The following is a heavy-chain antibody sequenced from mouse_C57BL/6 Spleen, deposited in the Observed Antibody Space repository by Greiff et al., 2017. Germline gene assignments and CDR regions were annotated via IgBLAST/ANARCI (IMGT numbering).Heavy chain of an antibody. Sequence: EVHLVESGGGLVKPGGSLKLSCAASGFTFSGYAMSWVRQTPEKRLGWVATFSDGGSYTYYPDNVKGRFTISRDNAKNNLYLQMSHLKSEDTAMYYCARDGGDYDPFDYWGQGTTLTVSS. CDR2: FSDGGSYT. J-gene: IGHJ2*01. D-gene: IGHD2-4*01. CDR1: GFTFSGYA. V-gene: IGHV5-4*01. CDR3: ARDGGDYDPFDY.